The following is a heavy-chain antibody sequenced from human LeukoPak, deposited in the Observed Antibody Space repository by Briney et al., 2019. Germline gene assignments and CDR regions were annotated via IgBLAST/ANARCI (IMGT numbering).Heavy chain of an antibody. CDR3: ANSQGTIFGVVDY. V-gene: IGHV3-9*01. Sequence: GGSLRLSCAASGFTFDDYAMHWVRQAPGKGLEWVSGISWNRGSIGYAGSVKGRFTISRDNAKNSLYPQLNNVRAEDSAIYYCANSQGTIFGVVDYWGQGTLVTVSS. CDR2: ISWNRGSI. CDR1: GFTFDDYA. D-gene: IGHD3-3*01. J-gene: IGHJ4*02.